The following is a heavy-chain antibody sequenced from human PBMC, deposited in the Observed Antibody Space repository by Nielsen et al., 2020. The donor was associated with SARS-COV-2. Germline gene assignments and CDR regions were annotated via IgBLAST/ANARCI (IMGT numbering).Heavy chain of an antibody. J-gene: IGHJ5*02. Sequence: WIRQPPGKGLEWVSSISSSSSYIYYADSVKGRFTISRDNAKNSLYLQMNSLRAEDTALYHCAREDVYDFWSGGRGFDPWGQGTLVTVSS. CDR3: AREDVYDFWSGGRGFDP. CDR2: ISSSSSYI. D-gene: IGHD3/OR15-3a*01. V-gene: IGHV3-21*04.